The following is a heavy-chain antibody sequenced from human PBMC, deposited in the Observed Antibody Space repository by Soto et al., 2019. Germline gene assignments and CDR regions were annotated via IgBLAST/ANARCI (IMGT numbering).Heavy chain of an antibody. Sequence: GGSLRLSSAGSGFTFGDYAMHWVLQAPGKGLEWVSGSTWNSGTVGYADSVKSRFTIPRDNAKNSLYLQMNSLRPEDTALYCCVKDITGQLGFYSMDVWGQGTKVTVSS. CDR2: STWNSGTV. D-gene: IGHD7-27*01. J-gene: IGHJ6*02. CDR3: VKDITGQLGFYSMDV. CDR1: GFTFGDYA. V-gene: IGHV3-9*01.